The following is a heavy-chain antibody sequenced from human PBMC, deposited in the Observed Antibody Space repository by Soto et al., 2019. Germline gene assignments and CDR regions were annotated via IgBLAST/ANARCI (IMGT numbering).Heavy chain of an antibody. Sequence: SETLSLTCTVSGGSISSGDYYWSWIRQPPGKGLEWIGYIYYSGSTYYNPSLKSRLTISVDTSENQFSLKLSSVTAADTAFYYCARGHYYDGSGYFRAYEIWGQGTMVPVSS. V-gene: IGHV4-30-4*01. CDR1: GGSISSGDYY. J-gene: IGHJ3*02. CDR2: IYYSGST. D-gene: IGHD3-22*01. CDR3: ARGHYYDGSGYFRAYEI.